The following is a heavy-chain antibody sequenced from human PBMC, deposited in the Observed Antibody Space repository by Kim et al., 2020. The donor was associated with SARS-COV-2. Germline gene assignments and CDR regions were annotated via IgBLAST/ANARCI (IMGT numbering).Heavy chain of an antibody. Sequence: ASVKVSCKASGYTFTSYYMHWVRQAPGQGLEWMGIINPSGGSTSYAQKFQGRVTMTRDTSTSTVYMELSSLRSEDTAVYYCARGYVRGVIQLVDGMDVWGQGTTVTVSS. CDR1: GYTFTSYY. CDR2: INPSGGST. CDR3: ARGYVRGVIQLVDGMDV. D-gene: IGHD3-10*01. V-gene: IGHV1-46*01. J-gene: IGHJ6*02.